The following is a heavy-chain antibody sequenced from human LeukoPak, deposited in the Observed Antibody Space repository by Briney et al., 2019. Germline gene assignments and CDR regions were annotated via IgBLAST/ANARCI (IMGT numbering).Heavy chain of an antibody. CDR2: IYYSGST. CDR3: ARDQTDYYGSGSYGPRTYGMDV. J-gene: IGHJ6*02. Sequence: PSQTLSLTCTVSGGSISSGGYYWSWIRQHPGKGLEWIGYIYYSGSTYYNPSLKSRVTISVDTSKNQFSLKLSSVTAADTAVYYCARDQTDYYGSGSYGPRTYGMDVWGQGTTVTVSS. CDR1: GGSISSGGYY. V-gene: IGHV4-31*03. D-gene: IGHD3-10*01.